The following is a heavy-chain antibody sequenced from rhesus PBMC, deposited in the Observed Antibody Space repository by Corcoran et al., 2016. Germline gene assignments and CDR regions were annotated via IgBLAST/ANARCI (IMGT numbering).Heavy chain of an antibody. CDR2: ISWNSGTI. V-gene: IGHV3-134*01. D-gene: IGHD1-44*02. CDR1: GFTFVDYA. J-gene: IGHJ4*01. Sequence: EVQLVESGGALAQPGGSLRLSCAASGFTFVDYAMHWVRQAPGKGLEWVSRISWNSGTIYYADSVKGRFTISRDNAKNSLFLQMNSLRAEDTAVYYCTRDRGVPFDYWGQGVLVTVSS. CDR3: TRDRGVPFDY.